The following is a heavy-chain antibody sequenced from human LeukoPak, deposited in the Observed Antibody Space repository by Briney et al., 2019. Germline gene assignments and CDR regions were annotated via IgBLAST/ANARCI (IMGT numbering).Heavy chain of an antibody. CDR2: ISGSGGST. Sequence: PGGSLRLSCAASGFTFSSYAMSWVRQAPGKGLEWVSAISGSGGSTYYADSVKGRFTISRDNSKNTLYLQMNSLRAEDTAVYYCAKTGGYCSGGSCYLLFDYWGQGTLVTVSS. CDR1: GFTFSSYA. D-gene: IGHD2-15*01. J-gene: IGHJ4*02. V-gene: IGHV3-23*01. CDR3: AKTGGYCSGGSCYLLFDY.